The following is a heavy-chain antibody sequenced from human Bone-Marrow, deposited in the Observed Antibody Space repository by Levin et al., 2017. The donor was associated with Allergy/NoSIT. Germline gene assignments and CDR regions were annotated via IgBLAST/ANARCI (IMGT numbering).Heavy chain of an antibody. CDR1: GYTFTDLY. V-gene: IGHV1-2*02. CDR3: VTWGGYGSGWYVDY. D-gene: IGHD3-10*01. Sequence: GESLKISCMASGYTFTDLYMHWVRQAPGQGLEWLGWINPKSGGTKYAQNFQGRVTMTRDTSTSTAFMDLRSLRSDDTAVYYCVTWGGYGSGWYVDYWGQGTLVTVSS. J-gene: IGHJ4*02. CDR2: INPKSGGT.